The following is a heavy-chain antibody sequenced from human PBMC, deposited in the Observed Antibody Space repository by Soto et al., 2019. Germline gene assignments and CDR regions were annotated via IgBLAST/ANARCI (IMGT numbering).Heavy chain of an antibody. V-gene: IGHV2-5*02. D-gene: IGHD6-19*01. CDR2: IYWDDDK. Sequence: QITLKESGPTLVKPTQTLTLTCTFSGLSLSTTGVGVGWIRQPPGKALEWLALIYWDDDKRYSPSLKSRLTITKDTSKNQVVLTTTNMDPVDTGTYYCARRLRYSSGWYGGFDPWGPGTLLTVSS. J-gene: IGHJ5*02. CDR3: ARRLRYSSGWYGGFDP. CDR1: GLSLSTTGVG.